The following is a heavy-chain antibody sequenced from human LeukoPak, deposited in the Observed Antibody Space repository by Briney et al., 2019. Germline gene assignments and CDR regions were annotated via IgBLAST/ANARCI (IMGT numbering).Heavy chain of an antibody. CDR2: ISNNGGYT. V-gene: IGHV3-23*01. Sequence: GGSLRLSCAVSGFTFSTYGMHWVRQAPGKGLEWVSAISNNGGYTYYADSVQGRFTISRDNSKSTLCLQMNSLRAEDTAVYYCAKQLGYCSDGSCYFPYWGQGTLVTVSS. CDR1: GFTFSTYG. D-gene: IGHD2-15*01. CDR3: AKQLGYCSDGSCYFPY. J-gene: IGHJ4*02.